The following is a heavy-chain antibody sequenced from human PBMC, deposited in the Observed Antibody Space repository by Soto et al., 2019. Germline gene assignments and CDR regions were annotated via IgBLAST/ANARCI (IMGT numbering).Heavy chain of an antibody. J-gene: IGHJ4*02. Sequence: SETLSLTCTVSGGSVSSGSYYWSWIRQPPGKGLEWIGYIYYSGSTNYNPSLKSRVTISVDTSKNQFSLKLSSVTAADTAVYYCARGGELELYFLWGQGTLVTVSS. CDR1: GGSVSSGSYY. V-gene: IGHV4-61*01. CDR2: IYYSGST. CDR3: ARGGELELYFL. D-gene: IGHD1-7*01.